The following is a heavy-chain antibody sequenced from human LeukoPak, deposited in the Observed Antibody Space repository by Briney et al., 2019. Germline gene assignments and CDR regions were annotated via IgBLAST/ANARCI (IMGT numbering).Heavy chain of an antibody. V-gene: IGHV4-61*05. CDR2: IYYSGST. CDR1: GGSISSSSYY. J-gene: IGHJ6*02. D-gene: IGHD2-15*01. Sequence: SETLSLTCTVSGGSISSSSYYWGWIRQPPGKGLEWIGYIYYSGSTNYNPSLKSRVTISVDTSKNQFSLKLSSVTAADTAVYYCARLSECKGGSCYPSGMDVWGQGTTVTVSS. CDR3: ARLSECKGGSCYPSGMDV.